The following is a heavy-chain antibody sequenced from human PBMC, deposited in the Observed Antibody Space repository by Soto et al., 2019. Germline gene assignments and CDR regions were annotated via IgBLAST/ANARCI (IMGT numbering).Heavy chain of an antibody. CDR2: IIPIFGTA. D-gene: IGHD2-15*01. J-gene: IGHJ3*02. CDR3: ARVNCSGGSCYLTANAFDM. Sequence: QVQLVQSGAEVKKPGSSVKVSCKASGGTFNSYAISWVRQAPGQGLEWMGGIIPIFGTANYAQKFQARVTMTADESTSIAYMDLSNLKSEDTAVYYCARVNCSGGSCYLTANAFDMWGQGTMVTVSS. CDR1: GGTFNSYA. V-gene: IGHV1-69*01.